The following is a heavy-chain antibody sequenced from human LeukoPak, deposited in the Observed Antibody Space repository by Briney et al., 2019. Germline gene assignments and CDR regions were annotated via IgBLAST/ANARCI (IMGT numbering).Heavy chain of an antibody. Sequence: GGALRLSCAASGFTLSSYAMSWVRQAPGKGLEWVSSISGSGGSTFSADSVKGRFTISRDNSKNTLYLQMNSLSAEDTAVYYCAKNKATVVTSWYFDLWGRGTLVTVSS. J-gene: IGHJ2*01. D-gene: IGHD4-23*01. CDR2: ISGSGGST. CDR1: GFTLSSYA. V-gene: IGHV3-23*01. CDR3: AKNKATVVTSWYFDL.